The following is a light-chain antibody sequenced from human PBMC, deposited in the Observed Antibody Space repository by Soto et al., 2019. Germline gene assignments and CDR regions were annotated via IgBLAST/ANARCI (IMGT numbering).Light chain of an antibody. CDR2: AAS. Sequence: EFVLTQSPGTLSLSPGERATLSCRASQSVSSNLAWYQQRPGQAPRLLIYAASTRATGIPARFRGSGSGTEFTLTISSLQSEDFAVYYCQQYNNWWTFGQGTKVDIK. V-gene: IGKV3-15*01. CDR3: QQYNNWWT. CDR1: QSVSSN. J-gene: IGKJ1*01.